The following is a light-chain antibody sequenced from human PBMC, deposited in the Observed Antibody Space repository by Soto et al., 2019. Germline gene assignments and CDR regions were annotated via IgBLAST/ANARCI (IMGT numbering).Light chain of an antibody. V-gene: IGLV2-14*01. CDR1: SSDVGGYNY. Sequence: LTQPASVSGSPGQSITISCTGTSSDVGGYNYVSWYQQHPGKAPKLMIYEVINRPSGVSNRFSGSKSGNTASLTISGLQAEDEADYYCGSYTSASTLVFGTGTKVTVL. CDR2: EVI. J-gene: IGLJ1*01. CDR3: GSYTSASTLV.